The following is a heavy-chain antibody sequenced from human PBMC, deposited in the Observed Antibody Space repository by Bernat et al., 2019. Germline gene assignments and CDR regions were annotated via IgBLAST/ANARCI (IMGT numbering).Heavy chain of an antibody. D-gene: IGHD3-16*01. Sequence: EVQLVESGGGLVKPGGSLRLSCAASGFTFSSYSMNWVRKAPGKGLEWVSSISSSSSYIYYADSVKGRFTISRDNAKNSLYLQMNSLRAEDTAVYYCARWVGDGNFDYWGQGTLVTVSS. CDR2: ISSSSSYI. J-gene: IGHJ4*02. V-gene: IGHV3-21*01. CDR1: GFTFSSYS. CDR3: ARWVGDGNFDY.